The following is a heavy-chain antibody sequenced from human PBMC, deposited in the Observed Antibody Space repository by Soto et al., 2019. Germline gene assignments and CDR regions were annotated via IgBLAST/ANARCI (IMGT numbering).Heavy chain of an antibody. CDR2: ISSSSSYT. CDR1: GFTFSDYY. J-gene: IGHJ5*02. V-gene: IGHV3-11*05. D-gene: IGHD4-17*01. CDR3: ARERTYGDFCWFDP. Sequence: QVQLVESGGGLVKPGGSLRLSCAATGFTFSDYYMSWIRQAPGKGLEWVSYISSSSSYTNYADSVKGRFTISRDNAKNALYLQMNSLRAEDTAVYYCARERTYGDFCWFDPWGQGTLVTVSS.